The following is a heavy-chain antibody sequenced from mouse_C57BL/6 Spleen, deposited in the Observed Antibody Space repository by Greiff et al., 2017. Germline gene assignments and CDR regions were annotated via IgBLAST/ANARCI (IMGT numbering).Heavy chain of an antibody. V-gene: IGHV1-61*01. D-gene: IGHD3-1*01. J-gene: IGHJ3*01. CDR1: GYTFTSYW. Sequence: QVQLQQPGAELVRPGSSVKLSCKASGYTFTSYWMDWVKQRPGQGLEWIGNIYPSDSETHYNQKFKDKATLTVDKSSSTAYMQLSSLTSEDSAVYSCARGSSLAYWGQGTLVTVSA. CDR2: IYPSDSET. CDR3: ARGSSLAY.